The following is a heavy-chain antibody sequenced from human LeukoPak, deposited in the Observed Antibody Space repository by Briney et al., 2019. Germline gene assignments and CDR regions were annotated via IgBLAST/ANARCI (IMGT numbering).Heavy chain of an antibody. CDR3: ARRSYGSGSYYRGNYFDY. Sequence: GGSLRLSCAASGFTFSSYSMNWVRQAPGKGLEWVSSISSSSSYIYYADSVKGRFTISRDNAKNSLYLQMNSLRAEDTAVYYCARRSYGSGSYYRGNYFDYWGQGTLVTVSS. D-gene: IGHD3-10*01. CDR1: GFTFSSYS. J-gene: IGHJ4*02. V-gene: IGHV3-21*01. CDR2: ISSSSSYI.